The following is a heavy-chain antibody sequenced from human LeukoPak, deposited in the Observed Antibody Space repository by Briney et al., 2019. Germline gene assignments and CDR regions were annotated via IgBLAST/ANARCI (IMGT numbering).Heavy chain of an antibody. CDR2: IYTSGST. CDR1: GGSISSGSYY. Sequence: SSETLSLTCTVSGGSISSGSYYWSWIRQPAGKGLEWIGRIYTSGSTNYNPSLKSRVTISVDTSKNQFSLKLSSVTAADTAVYYCARDLGPDYDFWSASSKWFDPWGQGTLVTVSS. J-gene: IGHJ5*02. V-gene: IGHV4-61*02. D-gene: IGHD3-3*01. CDR3: ARDLGPDYDFWSASSKWFDP.